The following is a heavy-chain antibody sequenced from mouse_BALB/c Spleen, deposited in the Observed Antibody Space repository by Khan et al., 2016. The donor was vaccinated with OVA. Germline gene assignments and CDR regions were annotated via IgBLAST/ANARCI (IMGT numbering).Heavy chain of an antibody. Sequence: QVQLQQSGPELVRPGVSVKISCKGSGYTFTDYAMHWVKQSHAKSLEWIGLISTYSGNTNYNEKFKGKATMTVDKSSSTAYMELARLTSEDSAIEYCARPAYDGYFDYWGQGTMVTVSA. J-gene: IGHJ3*01. V-gene: IGHV1S137*01. CDR3: ARPAYDGYFDY. CDR2: ISTYSGNT. CDR1: GYTFTDYA. D-gene: IGHD2-3*01.